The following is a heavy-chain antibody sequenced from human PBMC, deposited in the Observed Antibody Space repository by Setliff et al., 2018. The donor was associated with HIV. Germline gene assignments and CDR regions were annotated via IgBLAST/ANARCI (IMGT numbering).Heavy chain of an antibody. D-gene: IGHD3-3*01. V-gene: IGHV3-21*01. J-gene: IGHJ6*02. CDR2: ISGSSVFI. CDR3: AREAITIFGVVTTYYYYYGMDV. Sequence: GGSLRLSCAASGFKFHNYGMNWVRQAPGKGPEWVSSISGSSVFIFYADSVKGRFTIARDDAKNSLYLQMNSLRAEDTAVYYCAREAITIFGVVTTYYYYYGMDVWGQGTTVTVSS. CDR1: GFKFHNYG.